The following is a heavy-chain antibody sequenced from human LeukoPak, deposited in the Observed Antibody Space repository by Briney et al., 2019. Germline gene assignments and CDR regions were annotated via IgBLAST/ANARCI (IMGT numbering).Heavy chain of an antibody. CDR2: INPNSGGT. D-gene: IGHD3-9*01. J-gene: IGHJ3*02. V-gene: IGHV1-2*06. CDR1: GYTFTAYY. CDR3: ATELTDAFDI. Sequence: GASVKVSCKASGYTFTAYYIHWVRQAPGQGLEWMGRINPNSGGTNYAQRFQGRVTMTRDTSISTAYMELSRLRSDDTAVYYCATELTDAFDIWGQGTMVTVSS.